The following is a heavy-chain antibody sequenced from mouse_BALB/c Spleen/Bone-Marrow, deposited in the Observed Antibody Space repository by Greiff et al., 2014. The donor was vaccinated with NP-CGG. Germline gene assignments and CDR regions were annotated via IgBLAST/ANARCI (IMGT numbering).Heavy chain of an antibody. V-gene: IGHV5-17*02. CDR2: ISSGSSTI. CDR1: GFTFSSFG. Sequence: VQLKESGGGLVQPGGSRKLSCAASGFTFSSFGMHWVRQAPEKGLEWVAYISSGSSTIYYADTVKGRFTISRDNPKNTLFLQMTSLRSEDTAMYYCASPYYRYEGAWLAYWGQGTLVTVSA. J-gene: IGHJ3*01. CDR3: ASPYYRYEGAWLAY. D-gene: IGHD2-14*01.